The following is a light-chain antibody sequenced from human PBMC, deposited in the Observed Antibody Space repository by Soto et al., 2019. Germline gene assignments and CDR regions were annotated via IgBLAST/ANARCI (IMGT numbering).Light chain of an antibody. V-gene: IGKV3-20*01. CDR3: QQYDSSPLIA. CDR2: GTS. Sequence: EIVLTQSPGTLSLSPGERATLSCRTSQTVSSSYLGWYQQKPGQAPRLLIYGTSSRATGIPDRFSGSGSGTDFTLTTSRLESEDFAVYYCQQYDSSPLIAFGQGTRLEIK. J-gene: IGKJ5*01. CDR1: QTVSSSY.